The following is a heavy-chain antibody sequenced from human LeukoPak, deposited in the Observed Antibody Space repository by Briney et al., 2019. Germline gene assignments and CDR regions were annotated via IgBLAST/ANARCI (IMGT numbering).Heavy chain of an antibody. D-gene: IGHD2-15*01. CDR1: GGTFSSYA. CDR2: IIPIFGTA. Sequence: GASVKLSCKASGGTFSSYAISWVRQAPGQGLEWMGGIIPIFGTANYAQKFQGRVTITADESTSTAYMELSSLRSEDTAVYYCASRYCSGGSCYSIHYFDYWGQGTLVTVSS. V-gene: IGHV1-69*01. CDR3: ASRYCSGGSCYSIHYFDY. J-gene: IGHJ4*02.